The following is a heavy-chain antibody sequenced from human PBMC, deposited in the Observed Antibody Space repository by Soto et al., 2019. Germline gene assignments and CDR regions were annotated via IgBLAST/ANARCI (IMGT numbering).Heavy chain of an antibody. V-gene: IGHV4-31*03. CDR2: ISYTGRT. CDR3: ARGSFSSSSSWFDP. CDR1: GGSISSDANY. J-gene: IGHJ5*02. Sequence: SETLSLTCTVSGGSISSDANYWSWIRQLPGRGLEWIGYISYTGRTYYTPSLNSRLTISLDTSKDLFSLRLSAVTAADTAVYFCARGSFSSSSSWFDPWGQGTLVTVSS. D-gene: IGHD6-6*01.